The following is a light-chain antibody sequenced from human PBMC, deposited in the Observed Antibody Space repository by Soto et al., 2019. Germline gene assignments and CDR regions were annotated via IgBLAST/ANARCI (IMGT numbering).Light chain of an antibody. CDR3: QTWGTGIQGV. V-gene: IGLV4-69*01. J-gene: IGLJ3*02. CDR1: SGHSSYA. CDR2: LNSDGSH. Sequence: QPVLTQSPSASASLGASVKLTCTLSSGHSSYAIAWHQQQPEKGPRYSMKLNSDGSHSKGDGIPDRFSGSSSGAERYLTISSLQSEDEADYYCQTWGTGIQGVFGGGTKLTVL.